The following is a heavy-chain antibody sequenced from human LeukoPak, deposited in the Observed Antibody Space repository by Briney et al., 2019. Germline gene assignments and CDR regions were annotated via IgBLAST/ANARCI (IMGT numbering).Heavy chain of an antibody. Sequence: GGSLRLSCAASGCTFSISAMTWVRQAPGKGLEWVALINYSGSNAYYADSVRGRFTISRDRSKSMLYLQMDSLRAEDTAVYYCARDNRDIAVVPAAMGDYYYYGMDVWGQGTTVTVSS. V-gene: IGHV3-23*01. J-gene: IGHJ6*02. CDR1: GCTFSISA. CDR2: INYSGSNA. CDR3: ARDNRDIAVVPAAMGDYYYYGMDV. D-gene: IGHD2-2*01.